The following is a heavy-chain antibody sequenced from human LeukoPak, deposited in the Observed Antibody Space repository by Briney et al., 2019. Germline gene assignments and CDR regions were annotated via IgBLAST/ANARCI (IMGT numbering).Heavy chain of an antibody. V-gene: IGHV3-23*01. Sequence: GGSLRLSCAASGFTFSRYAMSWVRQAPGKGLEWVSSFSGDGGNTYYADSVKGRFTIFRDNSKNTLYLQMNSLRADDTAVYYCAKAGYSYGTYYFDYWGQGTLVTVSS. CDR3: AKAGYSYGTYYFDY. D-gene: IGHD5-18*01. CDR1: GFTFSRYA. CDR2: FSGDGGNT. J-gene: IGHJ4*02.